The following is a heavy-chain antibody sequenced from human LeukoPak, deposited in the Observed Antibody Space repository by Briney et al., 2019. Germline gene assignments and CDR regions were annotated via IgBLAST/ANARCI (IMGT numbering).Heavy chain of an antibody. D-gene: IGHD1-26*01. Sequence: SETLSLTCAVYGGSFSGYYWSWIRQPPGKGPEWIGEINHSGSTNYNPSLKSRVTISVDTSKNQFSLKLSSVTAADTAVYYCARSRKWELLRYYFDYWGQGTLVTVSS. CDR3: ARSRKWELLRYYFDY. CDR1: GGSFSGYY. CDR2: INHSGST. V-gene: IGHV4-34*01. J-gene: IGHJ4*02.